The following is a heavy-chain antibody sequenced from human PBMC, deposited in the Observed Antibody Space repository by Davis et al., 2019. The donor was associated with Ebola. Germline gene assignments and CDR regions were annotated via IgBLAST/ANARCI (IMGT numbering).Heavy chain of an antibody. CDR1: GYTFTSYG. CDR2: MNPNSGNT. CDR3: AKSGLSFGVVKYHYGMDV. Sequence: ASVKVSCKASGYTFTSYGISWVRQATGQGLEWMGWMNPNSGNTGYAQKFQGRVTMTRNTSISTAYMELSSLRSEDTAVYYCAKSGLSFGVVKYHYGMDVWGKGTTVTVSS. D-gene: IGHD3-3*01. J-gene: IGHJ6*04. V-gene: IGHV1-8*02.